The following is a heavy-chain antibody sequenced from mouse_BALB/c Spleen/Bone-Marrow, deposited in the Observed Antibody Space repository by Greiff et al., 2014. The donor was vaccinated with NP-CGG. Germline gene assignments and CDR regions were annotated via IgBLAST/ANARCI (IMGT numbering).Heavy chain of an antibody. Sequence: LQESGAELMKPGASVKISCKTSGYTFSSYWIEWVKQRPGHGLEWIVEILPGSGSTNSNEKFKGKATFTADTSFNTAYMQLSSLTSEDSAVYYCARELGLRLAYWGQGTLVTVSA. CDR1: GYTFSSYW. D-gene: IGHD3-1*01. J-gene: IGHJ3*01. CDR2: ILPGSGST. CDR3: ARELGLRLAY. V-gene: IGHV1-9*01.